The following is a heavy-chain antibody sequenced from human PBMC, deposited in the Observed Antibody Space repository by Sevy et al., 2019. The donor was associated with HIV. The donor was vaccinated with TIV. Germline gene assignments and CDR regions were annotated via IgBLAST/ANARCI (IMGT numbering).Heavy chain of an antibody. J-gene: IGHJ4*02. CDR1: GFTFSDYV. V-gene: IGHV3-30*04. CDR2: ISHDTTVK. Sequence: GGSLRLSCAASGFTFSDYVMHWVRQAPGKGLEWLARISHDTTVKYYADSLKGRFTISRDNSKNTLYLQMDSLRHEDTAVYHCARDAEWSLNYWGQGTLVTVSS. D-gene: IGHD2-8*01. CDR3: ARDAEWSLNY.